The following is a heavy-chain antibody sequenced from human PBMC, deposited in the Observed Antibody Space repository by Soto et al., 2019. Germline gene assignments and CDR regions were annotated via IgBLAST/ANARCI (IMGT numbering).Heavy chain of an antibody. CDR1: GYTFTSYG. V-gene: IGHV1-18*04. CDR3: ARDSPNPHAWQWLSRAFDI. CDR2: ISAYNGNT. Sequence: ASVKVSCKASGYTFTSYGISWVRQAPGQGLEWMGWISAYNGNTNYAQKLQGRVTMTTDSSTSTAYMELRSLRSDDTAVYYCARDSPNPHAWQWLSRAFDIWGQGTMVTVSS. J-gene: IGHJ3*02. D-gene: IGHD6-19*01.